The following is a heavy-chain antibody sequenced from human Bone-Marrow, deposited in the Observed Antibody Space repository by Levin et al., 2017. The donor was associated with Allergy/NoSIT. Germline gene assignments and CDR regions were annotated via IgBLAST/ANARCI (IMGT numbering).Heavy chain of an antibody. Sequence: PGGSLRLSCVASGLAFSSYAMTWVRQAPGKGLEWVSAISGNGADTIYADSVRGRFTISRDNSKNTLFLQMNSLRAEDTAVYYCAKSLFWRHRGRISWGQGTLATVSS. CDR2: ISGNGADT. CDR3: AKSLFWRHRGRIS. J-gene: IGHJ4*02. CDR1: GLAFSSYA. D-gene: IGHD1-1*01. V-gene: IGHV3-23*01.